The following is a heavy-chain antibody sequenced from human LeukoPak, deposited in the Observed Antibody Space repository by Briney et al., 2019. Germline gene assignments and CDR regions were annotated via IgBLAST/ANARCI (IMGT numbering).Heavy chain of an antibody. D-gene: IGHD3-3*01. CDR2: IIPHTGAA. J-gene: IGHJ4*02. V-gene: IGHV1-2*02. CDR3: ARGKSGYSP. Sequence: GASVKVSCKVSGYTFIENYIHWVRQAPGQGLEWMGLIIPHTGAANYSQKFQGRVTMTRDTSISTAYMHLTRLKFDDTAVYYCARGKSGYSPWGQGTPVTVSS. CDR1: GYTFIENY.